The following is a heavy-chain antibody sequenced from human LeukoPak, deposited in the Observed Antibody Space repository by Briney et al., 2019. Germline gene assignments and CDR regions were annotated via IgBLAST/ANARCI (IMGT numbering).Heavy chain of an antibody. CDR1: GGSISSNSHY. CDR2: IYYGGTT. D-gene: IGHD1-26*01. CDR3: ARRVILHTLDI. J-gene: IGHJ3*02. V-gene: IGHV4-39*01. Sequence: SETLSLTCTVSGGSISSNSHYWAWIRQPPGKGLEWIGSIYYGGTTFYNPSLKSRITISADMSKTQFSLKVSSVTAADTAIYYYARRVILHTLDIWGQGTMVTVSS.